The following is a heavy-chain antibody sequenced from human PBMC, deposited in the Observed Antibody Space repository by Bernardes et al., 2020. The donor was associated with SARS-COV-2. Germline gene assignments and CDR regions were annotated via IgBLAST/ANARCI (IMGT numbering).Heavy chain of an antibody. V-gene: IGHV3-74*01. CDR1: GFSVSAYC. D-gene: IGHD2-15*01. CDR2: INEDGRII. J-gene: IGHJ4*02. Sequence: GGSLRLCCAASGFSVSAYCMHWVRQVPGEGLVWVSRINEDGRIINYADSVTGRFTIYRDIADNTLYLQMNSLRIEDTAIYYCARDFGGNYDYWGQGTLVTVSS. CDR3: ARDFGGNYDY.